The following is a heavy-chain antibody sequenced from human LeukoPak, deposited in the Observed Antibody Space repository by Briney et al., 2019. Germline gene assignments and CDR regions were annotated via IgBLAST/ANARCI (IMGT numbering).Heavy chain of an antibody. CDR2: IRNVGNNE. CDR1: GFTFSDYY. J-gene: IGHJ4*02. V-gene: IGHV3-30*02. CDR3: VKDADYSFDY. Sequence: GGSLRLSCAASGFTFSDYYMSWIRQAPDKGLEWVAFIRNVGNNEYYADSLKGRFTISRDNSKNTLYLQMNSLRAEDTAMYYCVKDADYSFDYWGQGTLVTVSS. D-gene: IGHD4-11*01.